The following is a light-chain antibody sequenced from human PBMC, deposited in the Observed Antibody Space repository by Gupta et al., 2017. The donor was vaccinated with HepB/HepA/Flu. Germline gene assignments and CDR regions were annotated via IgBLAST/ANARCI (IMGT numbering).Light chain of an antibody. J-gene: IGKJ1*01. CDR1: QSVSSN. CDR3: QKYKNWTRT. V-gene: IGKV3-15*01. CDR2: GAS. Sequence: EIVMTQSPATLSVSPGERATLSCRASQSVSSNLAWYQQKPGQAPRLLIYGASTRATGIPARFSGSGSGTEGTLTISSLQSEDFAVYYCQKYKNWTRTFGQGTKVESK.